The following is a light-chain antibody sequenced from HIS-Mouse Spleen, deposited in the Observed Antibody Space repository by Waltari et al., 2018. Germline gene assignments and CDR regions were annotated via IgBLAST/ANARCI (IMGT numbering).Light chain of an antibody. V-gene: IGKV1-9*01. CDR3: QQLNSYPPT. J-gene: IGKJ1*01. CDR1: QGISSY. CDR2: AAS. Sequence: DIQLTQSPSFLSASVGDRVTITCRASQGISSYLAWNQQKPGKAPKLLIYAASTLQSGGPSRFSGSGSGTEFTLTISSLQPEDFATYYCQQLNSYPPTFGQGTKVEIK.